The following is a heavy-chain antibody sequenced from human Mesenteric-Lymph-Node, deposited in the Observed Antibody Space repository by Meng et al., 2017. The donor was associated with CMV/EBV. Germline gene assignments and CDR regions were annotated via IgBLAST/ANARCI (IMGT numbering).Heavy chain of an antibody. CDR1: GFTFSNYA. Sequence: GESLKISCAASGFTFSNYAMNWVRQAPGKGLEWVSYISNTGSTIFYADSVKGRFTISRDNAKNSLYLQMNSLRAEDTAVYYCARDGRSNWYYFDYWGQGTLVTVSS. V-gene: IGHV3-48*04. CDR3: ARDGRSNWYYFDY. D-gene: IGHD6-13*01. CDR2: ISNTGSTI. J-gene: IGHJ4*02.